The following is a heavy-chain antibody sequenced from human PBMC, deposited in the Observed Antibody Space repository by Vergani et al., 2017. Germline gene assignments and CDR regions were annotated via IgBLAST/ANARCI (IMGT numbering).Heavy chain of an antibody. CDR3: ARGGSSWYDLDY. D-gene: IGHD6-13*01. V-gene: IGHV3-43*01. CDR2: ISWDGGST. Sequence: EVQLVESGGVVVQPGGSLRLSCAASGFTFDDYTMHWVRQAPGKGLEWVSLISWDGGSTYYADSVKGRFTISRDNSKNSLYLQMNSLRTEDTAWYYCARGGSSWYDLDYWGQGTLVTVSS. CDR1: GFTFDDYT. J-gene: IGHJ4*02.